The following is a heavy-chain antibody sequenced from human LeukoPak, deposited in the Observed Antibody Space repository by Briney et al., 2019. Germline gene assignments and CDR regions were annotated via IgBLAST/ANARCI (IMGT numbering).Heavy chain of an antibody. Sequence: TGGSLRLSCAASGFTFSDWYMNWIRQAPGKGLEWVSYIDMSGRTIYYADSVKGRFTISRDNARNSLYLQMSSLRAEDTAVYYCARGHYGLDVWGQGTTVTVSS. J-gene: IGHJ6*02. V-gene: IGHV3-11*01. CDR1: GFTFSDWY. CDR2: IDMSGRTI. CDR3: ARGHYGLDV.